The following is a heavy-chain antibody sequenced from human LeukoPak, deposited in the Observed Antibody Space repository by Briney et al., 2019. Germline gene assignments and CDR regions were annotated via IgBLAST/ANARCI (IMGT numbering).Heavy chain of an antibody. D-gene: IGHD3-22*01. J-gene: IGHJ3*02. CDR1: GFTFDDYA. CDR2: ISWNSGSI. V-gene: IGHV3-9*01. CDR3: AKAVKGGIVVSDAFDI. Sequence: GGSLRLSCAASGFTFDDYAMHRVRQAPGKGLEWVSGISWNSGSIGYADSVKGRFTISRDNAKNSLYLQMNSLRAEDTALYYCAKAVKGGIVVSDAFDIWGQGTMVTVSS.